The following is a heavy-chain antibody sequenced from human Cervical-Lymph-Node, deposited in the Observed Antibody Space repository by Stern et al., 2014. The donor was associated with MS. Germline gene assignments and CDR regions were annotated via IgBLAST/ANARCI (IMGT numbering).Heavy chain of an antibody. CDR2: IYYIGST. CDR1: GGSLSSYY. Sequence: QVQLQESGPGLVKPSETLSLTCTVSGGSLSSYYWSWIRQSPGKGLEWLGSIYYIGSTNYNPSFKSRVTISVDKSKNQVSLDLTSVTAADTAVYYCARDRSNWPYYYYGLDVWGPGTTVTVSS. V-gene: IGHV4-59*13. D-gene: IGHD6-13*01. J-gene: IGHJ6*02. CDR3: ARDRSNWPYYYYGLDV.